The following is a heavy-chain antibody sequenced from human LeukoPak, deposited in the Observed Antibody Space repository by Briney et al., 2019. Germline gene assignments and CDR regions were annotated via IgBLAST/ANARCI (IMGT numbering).Heavy chain of an antibody. Sequence: ASVKVSCKVSGYTFTDYYMRWVQQAPGKGLEWMGLVDPEDGETIYAEKFQGRVTITADTSTDTAYMELSSLRSEDTAVYYCATDYAFGLLFLEWPYYMDVWGKGTTVTVSS. CDR3: ATDYAFGLLFLEWPYYMDV. D-gene: IGHD3-3*01. CDR1: GYTFTDYY. CDR2: VDPEDGET. V-gene: IGHV1-69-2*01. J-gene: IGHJ6*03.